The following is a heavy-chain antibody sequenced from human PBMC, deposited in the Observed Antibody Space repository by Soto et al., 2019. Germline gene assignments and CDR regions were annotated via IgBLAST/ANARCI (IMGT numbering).Heavy chain of an antibody. J-gene: IGHJ4*02. CDR2: ILVGSGQT. V-gene: IGHV1-58*01. CDR1: GSTFTRST. Sequence: VASVKVSCKASGSTFTRSTVNCVRQARGQPPEWIGWILVGSGQTNYAQKFQGRVAITRDMSTYTAYLELNSLRSDDTAVYYCAAISSGYYRVFDYWGQGTLVTVSS. D-gene: IGHD3-22*01. CDR3: AAISSGYYRVFDY.